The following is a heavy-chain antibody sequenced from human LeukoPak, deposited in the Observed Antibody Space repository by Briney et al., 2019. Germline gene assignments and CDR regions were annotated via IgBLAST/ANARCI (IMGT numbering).Heavy chain of an antibody. CDR2: VTSSGAST. Sequence: GGSLRLSCAASGFTFPSYAMSWVRQAPGKGLEWVSDVTSSGASTDYADSVKGRFTISRDNSRNTLYLQMDSLRADDTAVYYCAKKGAVVAAPFDSWGQGSLVTVSS. CDR3: AKKGAVVAAPFDS. J-gene: IGHJ4*02. D-gene: IGHD2-15*01. CDR1: GFTFPSYA. V-gene: IGHV3-23*01.